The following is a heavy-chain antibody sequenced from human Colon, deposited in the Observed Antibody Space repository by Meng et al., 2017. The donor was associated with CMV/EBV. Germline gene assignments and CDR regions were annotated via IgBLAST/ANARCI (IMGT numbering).Heavy chain of an antibody. D-gene: IGHD3-10*01. CDR3: ARGLYGSGRHQIDY. V-gene: IGHV4-34*01. J-gene: IGHJ4*02. CDR2: INHSGST. Sequence: QVPLQQGGAGLLNPSETLSLTCAVYGGSFSGYYWSWIRQPPGKGLEWIGEINHSGSTNYNPSLKSRVTISVDTSKNQFSLKLSSVTAADTAVYYCARGLYGSGRHQIDYWGQGTLVTVSS. CDR1: GGSFSGYY.